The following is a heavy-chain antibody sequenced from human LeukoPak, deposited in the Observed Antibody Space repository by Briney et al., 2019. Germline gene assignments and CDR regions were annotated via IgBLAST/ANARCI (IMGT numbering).Heavy chain of an antibody. D-gene: IGHD3-22*01. CDR3: ARVDSYYYMDV. CDR1: GGSISSSNNYY. Sequence: SETLSLTCKVSGGSISSSNNYYWGWIRQPPGKGLEWIGSIYYSGSTYYNPSLKTRVTISVDTSKNQFSQKVTSVTAADTAVYYCARVDSYYYMDVWGKGTTVTVSS. CDR2: IYYSGST. V-gene: IGHV4-39*07. J-gene: IGHJ6*03.